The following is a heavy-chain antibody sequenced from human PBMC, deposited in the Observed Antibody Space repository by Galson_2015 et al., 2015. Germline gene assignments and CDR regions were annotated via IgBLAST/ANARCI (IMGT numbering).Heavy chain of an antibody. CDR2: INTNTGNP. J-gene: IGHJ4*02. CDR1: GYTFTSYA. V-gene: IGHV7-4-1*02. D-gene: IGHD5-18*01. CDR3: ARGIYGGIQLWLHTGPLTVDY. Sequence: SVKVSCKASGYTFTSYAMNWVRQAPGQGLEWMGWINTNTGNPTYAQGFTGRFVFSLDTSVSTAYLQISSLKAEDTAVYYCARGIYGGIQLWLHTGPLTVDYWGQGTLVTVSS.